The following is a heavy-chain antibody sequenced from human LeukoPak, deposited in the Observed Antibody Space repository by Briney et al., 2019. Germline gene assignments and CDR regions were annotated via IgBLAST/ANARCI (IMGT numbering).Heavy chain of an antibody. V-gene: IGHV1-46*03. CDR3: ARVGGGYSSSSGRDY. CDR2: IDPSNGRT. Sequence: GTSVKVSCKASGYTFTNYYVHWVRQAPGQGLEWMGIIDPSNGRTSYAQKFQGRVTVTSDTSTNTVFMDLSSLRSDDTAVYYCARVGGGYSSSSGRDYWGQGTLVTVSS. CDR1: GYTFTNYY. J-gene: IGHJ4*02. D-gene: IGHD6-6*01.